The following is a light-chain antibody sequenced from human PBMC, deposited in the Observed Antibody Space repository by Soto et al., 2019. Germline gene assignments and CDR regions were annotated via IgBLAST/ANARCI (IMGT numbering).Light chain of an antibody. CDR3: QQSYSTGFT. Sequence: AIRMTQSPSSFSASTGDRVTITCRASQGISSYLAWYQQKPGKAPKLLIYAASTLQSGVPSRFSGSGSGTDFTLTISCLQSEDFATYYCQQSYSTGFTFGPGTKVDIK. CDR2: AAS. J-gene: IGKJ3*01. V-gene: IGKV1-8*01. CDR1: QGISSY.